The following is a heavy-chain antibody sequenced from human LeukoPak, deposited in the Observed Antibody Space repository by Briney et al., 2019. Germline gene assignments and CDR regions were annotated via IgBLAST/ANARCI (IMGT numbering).Heavy chain of an antibody. J-gene: IGHJ6*03. CDR1: GFTFDDYA. CDR2: ISWDGGST. D-gene: IGHD5-18*01. V-gene: IGHV3-43D*03. Sequence: GGSLRLSCAASGFTFDDYAMHWVRQAPGKGLEWVSLISWDGGSTYYADSVKGRFTISRDNSKNSLYLQMNSLRAEDTALYYCAKDGRAMVAVYYMDVWGKGTTVPVSS. CDR3: AKDGRAMVAVYYMDV.